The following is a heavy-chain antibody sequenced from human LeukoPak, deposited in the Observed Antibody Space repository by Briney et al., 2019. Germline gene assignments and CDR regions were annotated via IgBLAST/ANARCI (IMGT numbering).Heavy chain of an antibody. D-gene: IGHD3-10*01. CDR1: GYTFTGYY. CDR3: ARSASLLWFGELSNRGGMIY. Sequence: ASVKVSCKASGYTFTGYYMHWVRQAPGQGLEWMGRINPNSGGTNYAQKFQGRVTMTRDKSISTAYMELSRLRSDDTAVYYCARSASLLWFGELSNRGGMIYWGQGTLVTVSS. J-gene: IGHJ4*02. V-gene: IGHV1-2*06. CDR2: INPNSGGT.